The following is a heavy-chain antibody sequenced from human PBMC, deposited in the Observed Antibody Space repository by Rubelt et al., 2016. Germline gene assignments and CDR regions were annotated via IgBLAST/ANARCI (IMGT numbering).Heavy chain of an antibody. J-gene: IGHJ4*02. D-gene: IGHD4-17*01. CDR1: RLTFSSYW. V-gene: IGHV3-74*02. CDR3: ARSEMDGDYVTY. Sequence: EVQVVESGGGLVQPGGSLRLSCAASRLTFSSYWMHWVRQAPGKGLVWVSRINSDGSITSHADSVKGRFTISRDNAKNTLYLQMNSLRAEDTAVYYCARSEMDGDYVTYWGQGTLVTVSS. CDR2: INSDGSIT.